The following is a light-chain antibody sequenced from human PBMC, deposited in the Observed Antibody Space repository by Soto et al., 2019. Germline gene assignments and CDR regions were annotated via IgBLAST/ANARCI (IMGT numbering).Light chain of an antibody. J-gene: IGLJ1*01. CDR1: ISDVGGYNY. CDR2: DVS. V-gene: IGLV2-11*01. CDR3: CSYAGTYYA. Sequence: QSALTQPRSLSGSPGQSVTISCTGTISDVGGYNYVSWYQQHPGKAPKLMIYDVSKRPSGVPDRFSGSKSGNTASLTISGLQAEDEADYYCCSYAGTYYAFGTGTKVTVL.